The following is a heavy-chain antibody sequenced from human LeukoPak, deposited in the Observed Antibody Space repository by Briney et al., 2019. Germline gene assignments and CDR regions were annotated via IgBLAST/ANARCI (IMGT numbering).Heavy chain of an antibody. CDR3: TSRNSGSYFSYAFDI. D-gene: IGHD1-26*01. J-gene: IGHJ3*02. V-gene: IGHV3-73*01. Sequence: GGSLRLSCAASGFTFSGSAMHWVRQASGKGLEWVGRIRSKANSYATAYAASVKGRFTISRDDSKNTAYLQMNSLKTEDTAVYYCTSRNSGSYFSYAFDIWGQGTMVTVSS. CDR1: GFTFSGSA. CDR2: IRSKANSYAT.